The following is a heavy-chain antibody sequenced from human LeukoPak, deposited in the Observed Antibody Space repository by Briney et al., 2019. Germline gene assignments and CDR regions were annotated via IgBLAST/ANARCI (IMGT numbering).Heavy chain of an antibody. CDR3: ARVWPYCSSTSCTPGGMDV. CDR2: IYYSGNT. D-gene: IGHD2-2*01. V-gene: IGHV4-59*01. Sequence: SETLSLTCTVSGGSISSYYWSWIRQPPGKGLEWIGYIYYSGNTNYNPSLKSRVTISVDTSKNQFSLKLSSVTAADTAVYYCARVWPYCSSTSCTPGGMDVWGKGTTVTVSS. J-gene: IGHJ6*04. CDR1: GGSISSYY.